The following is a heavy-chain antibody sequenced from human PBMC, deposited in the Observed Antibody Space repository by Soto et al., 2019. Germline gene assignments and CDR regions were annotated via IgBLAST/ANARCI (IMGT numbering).Heavy chain of an antibody. CDR2: MNPNSGNT. Sequence: ASVKVSCMASGYTFTSYDINWVRQATGQGLEWMGWMNPNSGNTGYAQKFQGRVTMTRNTSISTAYMELGSLRSEDTAVYYCARYDYNGYYFDYWGQGTLVTVSS. CDR3: ARYDYNGYYFDY. V-gene: IGHV1-8*01. CDR1: GYTFTSYD. J-gene: IGHJ4*02. D-gene: IGHD4-4*01.